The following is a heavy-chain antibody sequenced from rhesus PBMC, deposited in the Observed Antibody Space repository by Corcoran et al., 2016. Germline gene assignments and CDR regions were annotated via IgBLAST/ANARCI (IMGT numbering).Heavy chain of an antibody. J-gene: IGHJ4*01. Sequence: VQLVQSGAEVKKPGSSVKVSCEASGFTFSDYYMDWVRQAPGKGLEWVSRISNGGGSTWYADSVKGRFTISRENAKNTLYLQMNSLRAEDKAVYYCARVGGMNSPAYWGQGVLVTVSS. CDR1: GFTFSDYY. CDR3: ARVGGMNSPAY. CDR2: ISNGGGST. D-gene: IGHD3-9*01. V-gene: IGHV3-178*01.